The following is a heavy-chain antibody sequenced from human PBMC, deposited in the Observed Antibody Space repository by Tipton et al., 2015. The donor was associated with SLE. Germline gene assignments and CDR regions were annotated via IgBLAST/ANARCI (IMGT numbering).Heavy chain of an antibody. CDR1: GGSFSGYY. V-gene: IGHV4-34*01. Sequence: TLSLTCAVYGGSFSGYYWSWIRQPPGKGLEWIGEINHSGSTNYNPSLKSRVTISVDTSKNQFSLKLSSVTAADTAVYHCARTQYTFGGVIAPFDYWGQGTLVTVSS. CDR3: ARTQYTFGGVIAPFDY. J-gene: IGHJ4*02. CDR2: INHSGST. D-gene: IGHD3-16*02.